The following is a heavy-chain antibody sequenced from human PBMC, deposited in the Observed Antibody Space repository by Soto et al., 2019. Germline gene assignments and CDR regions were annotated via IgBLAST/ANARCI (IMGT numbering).Heavy chain of an antibody. V-gene: IGHV4-59*01. D-gene: IGHD5-12*01. CDR1: GDSISAYS. CDR2: IHYNGNT. Sequence: SATLSLTCTVSGDSISAYSWSWVRQPPGKGLEWIGNIHYNGNTKYSPSLKSRVTMSVDTSKNHFSLRLISVTAADTAIYFCAREGNLGRWLQPLDFWGQGTLVT. CDR3: AREGNLGRWLQPLDF. J-gene: IGHJ4*02.